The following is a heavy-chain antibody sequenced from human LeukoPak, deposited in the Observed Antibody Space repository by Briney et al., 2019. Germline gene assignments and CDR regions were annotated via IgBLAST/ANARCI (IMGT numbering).Heavy chain of an antibody. V-gene: IGHV3-9*01. Sequence: GGSLRLSCAASGFTFDDYAMHWVRQAPGKGLEWVSGISWNSGSIGYADSVKGRFTISRDNAKNSLYLQMNSLRAEDTAVYYCARHHTILDFDYWGQGTLVTVSS. J-gene: IGHJ4*02. D-gene: IGHD3-9*01. CDR2: ISWNSGSI. CDR1: GFTFDDYA. CDR3: ARHHTILDFDY.